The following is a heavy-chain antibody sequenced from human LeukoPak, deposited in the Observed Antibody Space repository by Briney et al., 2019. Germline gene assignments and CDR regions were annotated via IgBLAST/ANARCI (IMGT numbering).Heavy chain of an antibody. Sequence: GGSLRLSCTTSGFPFGDFAMNWVRQAPGKGLEWVGFIKTQVYGGTTEYGASVKGRFTISRDDSRAIAYLQMNSLKTEDTAVYFCTRDHRDDWNPGYYFDYWGRGALVTVSS. CDR2: IKTQVYGGTT. D-gene: IGHD1-1*01. V-gene: IGHV3-49*04. CDR1: GFPFGDFA. CDR3: TRDHRDDWNPGYYFDY. J-gene: IGHJ4*02.